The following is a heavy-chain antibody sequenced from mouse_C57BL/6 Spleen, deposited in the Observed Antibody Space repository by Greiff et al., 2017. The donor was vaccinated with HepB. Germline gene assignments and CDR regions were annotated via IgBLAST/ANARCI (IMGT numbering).Heavy chain of an antibody. Sequence: EVKLMESGPGLVKPSQSLSLTCSVTGYSITSGYYWNWIRQFPGNKLEWMGYISYDGSNNYNPSLKNRISITRDTSKNQFFLKLNSVTTEDTATYYCARGGGFFSYYYAMDYWGQGTSVTVSS. CDR2: ISYDGSN. J-gene: IGHJ4*01. CDR3: ARGGGFFSYYYAMDY. CDR1: GYSITSGYY. V-gene: IGHV3-6*01.